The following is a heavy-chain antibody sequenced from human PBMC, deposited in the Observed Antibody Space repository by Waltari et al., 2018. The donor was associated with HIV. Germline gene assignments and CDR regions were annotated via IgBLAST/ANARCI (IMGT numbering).Heavy chain of an antibody. V-gene: IGHV4-59*01. J-gene: IGHJ4*02. CDR1: GGSISTYY. CDR3: ARGLRFLDDYYFDY. Sequence: QVQLQESGPGLVKPSETLSLTCTVSGGSISTYYWSWIRQPPGKGLEWIGYIYYSGNTNYNPSLQSRVTISVDTSKNQFSLKLSSVTAADTAVYYCARGLRFLDDYYFDYWGQGTLFTVSA. CDR2: IYYSGNT. D-gene: IGHD3-3*01.